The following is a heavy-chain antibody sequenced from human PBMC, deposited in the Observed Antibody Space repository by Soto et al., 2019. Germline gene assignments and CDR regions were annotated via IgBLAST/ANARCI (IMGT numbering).Heavy chain of an antibody. CDR2: IIPILGIA. D-gene: IGHD3-9*01. CDR1: GGTFSSYT. CDR3: ARDAYYDILTVDY. V-gene: IGHV1-69*08. J-gene: IGHJ4*02. Sequence: QVQLVQSGAEVKKPGSSVKVSCKASGGTFSSYTISWVRQAPGQGLEWVGRIIPILGIANYAQKFQGRVTITADKSTSTAYMELSSLRSEDTAVYYCARDAYYDILTVDYWGQGTLVTVSS.